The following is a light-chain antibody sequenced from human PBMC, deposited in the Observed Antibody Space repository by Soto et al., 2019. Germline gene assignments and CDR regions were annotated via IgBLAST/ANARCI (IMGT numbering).Light chain of an antibody. V-gene: IGKV3-20*01. CDR3: QQYGSSQFT. CDR1: QSVSSSY. CDR2: GAS. Sequence: EIVLTQSPGTLSLSPGERVTLSCRASQSVSSSYLAWYQQKPGQAPRLLIYGASSRATGIPDRFSGSGSGTDFTLTISRLEPKDFAVYYCQQYGSSQFTFGPGTKVDIK. J-gene: IGKJ3*01.